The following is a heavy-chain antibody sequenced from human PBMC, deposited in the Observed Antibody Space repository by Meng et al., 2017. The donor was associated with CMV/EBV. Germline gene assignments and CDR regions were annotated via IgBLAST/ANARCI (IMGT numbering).Heavy chain of an antibody. CDR1: GFTFSSYA. CDR2: ISYDGSNK. CDR3: ARGLKPELIAARPYYYYGMDV. V-gene: IGHV3-30*04. D-gene: IGHD6-6*01. J-gene: IGHJ6*02. Sequence: GESLKISCAASGFTFSSYAMHWVRQAPGKGLEWVAVISYDGSNKYHADSVKGRFTISRDNSKNTLYLQMNSLRAEDTAVYYCARGLKPELIAARPYYYYGMDVWGQGTTVTVSS.